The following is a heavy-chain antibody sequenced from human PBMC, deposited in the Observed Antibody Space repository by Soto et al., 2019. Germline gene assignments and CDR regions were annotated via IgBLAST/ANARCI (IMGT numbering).Heavy chain of an antibody. V-gene: IGHV3-64*01. CDR1: GFTFSSYA. Sequence: EVQLVESGGGLVQPGGSLRLSCAASGFTFSSYAMHWVRQAPGKGLEYVSAISSNGGSTYYANSVKGRFTISRDNSKNTLYLQMGSLRAEDMAVYYCARSVWGSYPDYWGQGTLVTVSS. CDR3: ARSVWGSYPDY. J-gene: IGHJ4*02. D-gene: IGHD3-16*02. CDR2: ISSNGGST.